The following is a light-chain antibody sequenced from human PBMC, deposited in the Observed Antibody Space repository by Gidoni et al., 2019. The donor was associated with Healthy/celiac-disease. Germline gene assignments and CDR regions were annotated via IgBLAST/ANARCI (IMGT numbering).Light chain of an antibody. Sequence: ELVLTQSPGTLYVSPGERAPLSCRASQSVSSSYLAWYQQKPGQAPRLLIYGASSRATGIPDRFSGSGSGTDFTLTISRLEPEDFAVYYCQQYGSSPPITFGPGTKVDIK. J-gene: IGKJ3*01. CDR3: QQYGSSPPIT. CDR2: GAS. CDR1: QSVSSSY. V-gene: IGKV3-20*01.